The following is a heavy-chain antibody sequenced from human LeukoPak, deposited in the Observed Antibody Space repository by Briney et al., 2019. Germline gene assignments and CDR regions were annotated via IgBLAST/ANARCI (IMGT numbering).Heavy chain of an antibody. Sequence: GGSLRLSCAASGFTFSSYWMHWVRHAPGKGLLWVSRINSDGSSRSYADSVKGRFTISRDNAKNTLYLQMNSLRAEDTAVYYCARALAYYYYYMDVWGKGTTVTVSS. CDR2: INSDGSSR. CDR3: ARALAYYYYYMDV. CDR1: GFTFSSYW. V-gene: IGHV3-74*01. J-gene: IGHJ6*03.